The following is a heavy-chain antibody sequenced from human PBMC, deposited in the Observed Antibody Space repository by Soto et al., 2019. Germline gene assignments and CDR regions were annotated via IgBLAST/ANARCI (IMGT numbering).Heavy chain of an antibody. CDR1: GGTFSSYT. V-gene: IGHV1-69*02. CDR3: ATGSSTPGEKGDAFDI. D-gene: IGHD2-2*01. Sequence: ASVKVSCKASGGTFSSYTISWVRQAPGQGLEWMGRIIPILGIANYAQKFQGRVTITADKSTSTAYMELSSLRSEDTAVYYCATGSSTPGEKGDAFDIWGQGTMVTVSS. CDR2: IIPILGIA. J-gene: IGHJ3*02.